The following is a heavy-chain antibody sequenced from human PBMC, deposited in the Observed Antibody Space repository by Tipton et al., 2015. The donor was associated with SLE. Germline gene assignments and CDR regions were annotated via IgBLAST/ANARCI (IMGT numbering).Heavy chain of an antibody. CDR2: VYHTGNT. J-gene: IGHJ4*02. D-gene: IGHD6-19*01. Sequence: TLSLTCAVSGDSISSRKWWTWVRQSPGKGLEWIGEVYHTGNTNCNPSLKSRVTISLDKSKNQFSLDLSSVTAADTAVYYCARSSIYGHLNYFDNWGQGTLATVSS. V-gene: IGHV4-4*02. CDR3: ARSSIYGHLNYFDN. CDR1: GDSISSRKW.